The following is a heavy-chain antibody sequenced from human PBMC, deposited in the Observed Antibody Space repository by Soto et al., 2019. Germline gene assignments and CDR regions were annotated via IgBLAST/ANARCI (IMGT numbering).Heavy chain of an antibody. CDR2: INANNGGT. CDR3: ARQAGYPDHAFDI. Sequence: ASVKVSCKASGYTFTSYAMHWVRQAPGQRLEWMGWINANNGGTSYAQKFQGWVTMTRDTSISTAYMELSRLRSDDTAVYYCARQAGYPDHAFDIWGQGTMVTVSS. D-gene: IGHD3-16*02. V-gene: IGHV1-2*04. J-gene: IGHJ3*02. CDR1: GYTFTSYA.